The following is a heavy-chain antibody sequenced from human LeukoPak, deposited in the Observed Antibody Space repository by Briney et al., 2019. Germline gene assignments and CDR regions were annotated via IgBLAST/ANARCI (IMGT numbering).Heavy chain of an antibody. CDR2: ISWNSGSI. Sequence: PGGSLRLSCAASGFTFDDYAMHWVRQAPGKGLEWVSGISWNSGSIGYADSVKGRFTISRDNAKNSLYLQMNSLRAEDTAVYYCARVGTAEGTLEDYWGQGTLVTVSS. CDR1: GFTFDDYA. J-gene: IGHJ4*02. CDR3: ARVGTAEGTLEDY. V-gene: IGHV3-9*01. D-gene: IGHD6-13*01.